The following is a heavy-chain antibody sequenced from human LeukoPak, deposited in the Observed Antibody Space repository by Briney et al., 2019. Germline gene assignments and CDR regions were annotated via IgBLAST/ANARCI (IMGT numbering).Heavy chain of an antibody. J-gene: IGHJ6*02. CDR1: GFTFSSYW. D-gene: IGHD2-2*01. CDR2: IKQGGSEK. V-gene: IGHV3-7*01. Sequence: GGSLRLSCAASGFTFSSYWMSWVRQAPGKGLEWVANIKQGGSEKYYVDSVKGRFTISRDNAKNSLYLQMNSLRAEDKAVYYCARSHCSSTSCYNYYYYYGMDVWGQGTTVTVSS. CDR3: ARSHCSSTSCYNYYYYYGMDV.